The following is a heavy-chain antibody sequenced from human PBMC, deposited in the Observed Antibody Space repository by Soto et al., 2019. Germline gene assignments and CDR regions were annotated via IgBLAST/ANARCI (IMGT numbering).Heavy chain of an antibody. V-gene: IGHV1-8*01. D-gene: IGHD6-25*01. CDR2: MHPYNGNT. CDR1: GYTFTTYD. J-gene: IGHJ4*02. CDR3: ARRKERSGPHYFDY. Sequence: ASVKVSCKASGYTFTTYDIHWVRQVTGQGLEWMGWMHPYNGNTGSTQKFQGRVTMTRNTSISTVYMELTSLRSEDTAVYYCARRKERSGPHYFDYWGQGSLVTVSS.